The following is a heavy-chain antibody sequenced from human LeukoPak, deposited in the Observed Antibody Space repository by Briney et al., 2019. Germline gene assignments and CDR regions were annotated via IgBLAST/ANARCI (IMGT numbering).Heavy chain of an antibody. Sequence: PGGSLRLSCAASGFTFSSYSMNWVRQAPGKGLEWVSSISSSSSYIYYADSVKGRFTISRDNSKNTLYLQMNSLRAEDTALYYCAKDYYGSGSYSDPHYYYGMDVWGQGTTVTVSS. V-gene: IGHV3-21*04. CDR2: ISSSSSYI. D-gene: IGHD3-10*01. CDR3: AKDYYGSGSYSDPHYYYGMDV. CDR1: GFTFSSYS. J-gene: IGHJ6*02.